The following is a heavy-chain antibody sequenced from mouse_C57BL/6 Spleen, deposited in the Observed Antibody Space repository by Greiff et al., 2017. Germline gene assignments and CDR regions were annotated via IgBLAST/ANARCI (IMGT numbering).Heavy chain of an antibody. Sequence: QVQLQQSGAELARPGASVKMSCKASGYTFTSYTMHWVKQRPGQGLEWIGYINPSSGYTKYNQKFKDKATLTADKSSSTAYMQLSSLTSEDSAVYYCARSYGDDYYAMDYWGQGTSVTVSS. J-gene: IGHJ4*01. V-gene: IGHV1-4*01. CDR2: INPSSGYT. CDR3: ARSYGDDYYAMDY. D-gene: IGHD2-14*01. CDR1: GYTFTSYT.